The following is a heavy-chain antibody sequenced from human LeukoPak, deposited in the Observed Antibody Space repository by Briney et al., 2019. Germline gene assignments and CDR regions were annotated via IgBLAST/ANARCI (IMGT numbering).Heavy chain of an antibody. CDR1: GFTFSSYA. CDR2: ISGSGGST. D-gene: IGHD3-10*01. CDR3: AKVGTLFGSELPWIDY. J-gene: IGHJ4*02. V-gene: IGHV3-23*01. Sequence: GGSLRLSCAASGFTFSSYAMSWVRQAPGKGLEWVSAISGSGGSTYYADSVKGRFTISRDNSKNTLYLQMNSLRAEDTAVYYCAKVGTLFGSELPWIDYWGQGTLVTVSS.